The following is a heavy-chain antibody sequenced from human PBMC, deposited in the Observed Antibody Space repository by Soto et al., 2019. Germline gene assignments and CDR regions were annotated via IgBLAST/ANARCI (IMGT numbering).Heavy chain of an antibody. D-gene: IGHD4-17*01. J-gene: IGHJ4*02. CDR1: GFTFSSYA. Sequence: EVQLLASGGGLVQPGGSLRLSCAASGFTFSSYAMSWVRQAPGKGLEWVSAIIGSGGSTYYADSVKGLFTISRDNPKTTLYLQMNSLRADDTAVYYFASRSTTVVTPSPFAYWGQGTLVTVSS. CDR2: IIGSGGST. V-gene: IGHV3-23*01. CDR3: ASRSTTVVTPSPFAY.